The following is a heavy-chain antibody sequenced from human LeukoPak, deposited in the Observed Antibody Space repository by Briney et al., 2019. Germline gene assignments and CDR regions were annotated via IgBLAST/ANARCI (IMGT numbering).Heavy chain of an antibody. V-gene: IGHV3-53*01. CDR1: GFTVSSNY. CDR3: ARELRWPQPEYYFDY. Sequence: GGSLRLSCAASGFTVSSNYMSWVRQAPGKGLEWVSVIYSGGSTYYADSVKGRFTISRDNSKNTLYLQMNSLRAEDTAVYYCARELRWPQPEYYFDYWGQGTLVTVSS. D-gene: IGHD5-24*01. J-gene: IGHJ4*02. CDR2: IYSGGST.